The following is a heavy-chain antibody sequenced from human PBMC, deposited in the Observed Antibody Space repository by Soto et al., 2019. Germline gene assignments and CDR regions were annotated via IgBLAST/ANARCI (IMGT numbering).Heavy chain of an antibody. CDR1: GFTVSSNY. CDR3: ARGRIAVAGHYSFDL. Sequence: GGSLSLSCTASGFTVSSNYMSWVRQAPGKGLEWVSVIYTGGYTYYADSVKGRFTISRDNSKNTLSLQMNSLRAEDTAVYFCARGRIAVAGHYSFDLWGQGTLVTVSS. V-gene: IGHV3-53*01. D-gene: IGHD6-19*01. J-gene: IGHJ4*02. CDR2: IYTGGYT.